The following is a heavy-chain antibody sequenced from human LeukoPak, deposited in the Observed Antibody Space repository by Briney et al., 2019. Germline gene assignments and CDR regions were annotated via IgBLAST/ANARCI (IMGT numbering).Heavy chain of an antibody. CDR2: IWYDGSNK. CDR3: ARDRYGANSPFDY. J-gene: IGHJ4*02. V-gene: IGHV3-33*01. D-gene: IGHD4-23*01. Sequence: PGRSLRLSCAASGFTFSNYGMHWVRQAPGKGLEWVAVIWYDGSNKYHADSVKSRFTISRDNSKNTLYLQMNSLRAEDTAVYYCARDRYGANSPFDYWGQGTLVTVSS. CDR1: GFTFSNYG.